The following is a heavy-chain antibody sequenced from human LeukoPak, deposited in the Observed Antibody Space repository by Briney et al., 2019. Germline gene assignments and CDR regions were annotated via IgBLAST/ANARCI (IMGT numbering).Heavy chain of an antibody. CDR3: ASTPIAAAGLFDY. J-gene: IGHJ4*02. D-gene: IGHD6-13*01. CDR2: IYHSGGT. CDR1: GYSISSGYY. V-gene: IGHV4-38-2*02. Sequence: SETLSLTCTVSGYSISSGYYWGWIRQPPGKGLEWIGSIYHSGGTYYNPSLKSRVTISVDTSKNQFSLKLSSVTAADTAVYYCASTPIAAAGLFDYWGQGTLVTVSS.